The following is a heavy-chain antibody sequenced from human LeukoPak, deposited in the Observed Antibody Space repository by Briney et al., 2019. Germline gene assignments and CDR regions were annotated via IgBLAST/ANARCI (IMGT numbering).Heavy chain of an antibody. CDR2: IYHSGST. V-gene: IGHV4-30-2*01. CDR3: ARLNDYGDYCFDY. J-gene: IGHJ4*02. Sequence: SETLSLTCAVSGGSISSGGYSWSWIRQPPGKGLEWIGYIYHSGSTYYNPSLKSRVTISVDRSKNQFSLKLSSVIAADTAVYYCARLNDYGDYCFDYWGQGTLVTVSS. D-gene: IGHD4-17*01. CDR1: GGSISSGGYS.